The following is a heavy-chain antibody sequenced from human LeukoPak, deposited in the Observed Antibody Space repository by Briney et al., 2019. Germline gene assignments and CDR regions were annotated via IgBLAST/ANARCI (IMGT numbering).Heavy chain of an antibody. V-gene: IGHV3-33*01. CDR2: IWYDGSNK. D-gene: IGHD3-22*01. Sequence: QPGRSLRLSRAASGFTFSSYGMDWVRQAPGKGLEWVAAIWYDGSNKHYADSVKGRFTISRDNSKNTLYLQMNSLRAEDTAVYYCAREYYYDSSLAFDIWGQGTMVTVSS. CDR1: GFTFSSYG. CDR3: AREYYYDSSLAFDI. J-gene: IGHJ3*02.